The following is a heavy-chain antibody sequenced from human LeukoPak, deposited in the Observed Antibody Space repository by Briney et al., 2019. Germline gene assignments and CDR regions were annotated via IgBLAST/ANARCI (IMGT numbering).Heavy chain of an antibody. Sequence: ASVKVSCKAFGYTFTNYFMHWVRQAPGQGLEWMGWINPNSGGTNYAQKLQGRVTMTTDTSTSTAYMELRSLRSDDTAVYYCARDRSGIAAAYWGQGTLVTVSS. CDR2: INPNSGGT. J-gene: IGHJ4*02. D-gene: IGHD6-13*01. V-gene: IGHV1-2*02. CDR1: GYTFTNYF. CDR3: ARDRSGIAAAY.